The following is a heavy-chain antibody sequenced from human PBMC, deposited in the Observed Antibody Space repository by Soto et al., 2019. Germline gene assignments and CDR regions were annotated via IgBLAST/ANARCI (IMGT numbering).Heavy chain of an antibody. V-gene: IGHV4-4*02. CDR1: GGSISSSNW. CDR3: ARGAVAVALPDYYYYGMDV. Sequence: QVQLQESGPGLVKPSGTLSLTCAVSGGSISSSNWWSWVRQPPGKGLEWIGEIYHSGSTNYNPSLTSRVTISVDKSKNQFSLKLSSVTAADTAVYYCARGAVAVALPDYYYYGMDVWGQGTTVTVSS. D-gene: IGHD6-19*01. J-gene: IGHJ6*02. CDR2: IYHSGST.